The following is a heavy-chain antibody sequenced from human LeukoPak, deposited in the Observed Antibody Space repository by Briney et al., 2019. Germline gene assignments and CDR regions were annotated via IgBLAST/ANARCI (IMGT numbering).Heavy chain of an antibody. V-gene: IGHV3-66*01. J-gene: IGHJ4*02. CDR3: ARDAPYYYDSSGYRLSYFDY. D-gene: IGHD3-22*01. CDR1: GFTFSSYA. Sequence: GGSLRLSCAASGFTFSSYAMSWVRQAPGKGLEWVSVIYSGGSTYYADSVKGRFTISRDNSKNTLFLQMNSLRAEDTAVYYCARDAPYYYDSSGYRLSYFDYWGQGTLVTVSS. CDR2: IYSGGST.